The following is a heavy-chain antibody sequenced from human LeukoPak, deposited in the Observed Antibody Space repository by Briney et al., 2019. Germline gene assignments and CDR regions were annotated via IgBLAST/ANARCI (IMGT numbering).Heavy chain of an antibody. CDR1: GFTFSSYA. J-gene: IGHJ3*02. V-gene: IGHV3-23*01. D-gene: IGHD3-16*01. CDR2: ISGSGGNT. Sequence: PGGSLRLSCAASGFTFSSYAMSWVRQAPGRGLEWVSSISGSGGNTYYADSVKGRFTISRDNSKNTLYLQMNSLRAEDTAVYYCAKFVSNGFDIWGQGTMVTVSS. CDR3: AKFVSNGFDI.